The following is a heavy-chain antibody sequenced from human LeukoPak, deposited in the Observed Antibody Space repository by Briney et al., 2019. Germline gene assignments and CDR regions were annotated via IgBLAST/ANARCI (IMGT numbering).Heavy chain of an antibody. CDR2: IYYSGST. CDR3: ARAGVGHYFDY. CDR1: GGSISSGDYY. Sequence: SETLSLTCTVSGGSISSGDYYWSWIRQHPGKGLEWIGYIYYSGSTYYNPSLKSRATISVDTSKSQFSLKPSSVTAADTAVYYCARAGVGHYFDYWGQGTLVTVSS. J-gene: IGHJ4*02. V-gene: IGHV4-31*03. D-gene: IGHD2-2*01.